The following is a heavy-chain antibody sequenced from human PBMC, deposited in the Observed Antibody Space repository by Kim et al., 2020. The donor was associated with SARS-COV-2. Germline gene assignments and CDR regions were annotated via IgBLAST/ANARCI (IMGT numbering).Heavy chain of an antibody. J-gene: IGHJ5*02. CDR3: ARLHSSGWYNWFDP. D-gene: IGHD6-19*01. V-gene: IGHV4-34*01. Sequence: LSLQSRVTISVATCKNQFSLKLSLVTAADTAVYYCARLHSSGWYNWFDPWGQGTLVTVSS.